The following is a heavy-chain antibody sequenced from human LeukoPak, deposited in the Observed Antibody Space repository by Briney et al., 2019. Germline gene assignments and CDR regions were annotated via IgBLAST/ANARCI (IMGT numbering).Heavy chain of an antibody. CDR3: ARVSEETGSDY. Sequence: SVKVSCKASGYTFTSYGISWVRQAPGQGLEWMGGIIPIFGTANYAQKFQGRVTITADKSTSTAYMELSSLRSEDTAVYYCARVSEETGSDYWGQGTLVTVSS. V-gene: IGHV1-69*06. D-gene: IGHD3-10*01. CDR2: IIPIFGTA. CDR1: GYTFTSYG. J-gene: IGHJ4*02.